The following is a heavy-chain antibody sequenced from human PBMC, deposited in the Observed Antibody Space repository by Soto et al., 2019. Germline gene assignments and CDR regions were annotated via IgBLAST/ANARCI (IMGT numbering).Heavy chain of an antibody. J-gene: IGHJ6*02. CDR2: ISYDGSNK. Sequence: QVQLVESGGGVVQPGRSLRLSCAASGFTFSTYAMHWVRQAPGKGLEWVAIISYDGSNKYYADSVKGRFTISRDNSKNTLYLQMNTLRAEDTAVYYCASLIVGAFYGVDVWGQGTTVTVSS. V-gene: IGHV3-30-3*01. CDR3: ASLIVGAFYGVDV. CDR1: GFTFSTYA. D-gene: IGHD1-26*01.